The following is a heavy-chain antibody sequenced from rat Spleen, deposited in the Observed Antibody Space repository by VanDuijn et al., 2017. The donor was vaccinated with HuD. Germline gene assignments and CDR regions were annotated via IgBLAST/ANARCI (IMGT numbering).Heavy chain of an antibody. CDR2: INSEGST. V-gene: IGHV3-3*01. CDR1: GYSITSSYR. CDR3: ARSDGTHYYLPFAY. D-gene: IGHD1-12*02. Sequence: EVQLQESGPGLVKPSQSLSLTCSVTGYSITSSYRWNWIRKFPGNKLEWMGYINSEGSTNYNPSLKSRISITRDTSKNQFFLQVNSVSTEDTATYYCARSDGTHYYLPFAYWGQGTLVTVSS. J-gene: IGHJ3*01.